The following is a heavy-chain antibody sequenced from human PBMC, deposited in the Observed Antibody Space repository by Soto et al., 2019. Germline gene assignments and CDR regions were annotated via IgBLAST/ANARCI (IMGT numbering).Heavy chain of an antibody. J-gene: IGHJ6*03. CDR3: ARQGSSGWFDMDV. Sequence: SETLSLTCTVSGGSISSYYWSWIRQPPGKGLEWIGYIYYSGSTNYNPSLKSRVTISVDTSKNQFSLKLSSVTAADTAVYYCARQGSSGWFDMDVWGKGTTVTVSS. V-gene: IGHV4-59*08. D-gene: IGHD6-19*01. CDR2: IYYSGST. CDR1: GGSISSYY.